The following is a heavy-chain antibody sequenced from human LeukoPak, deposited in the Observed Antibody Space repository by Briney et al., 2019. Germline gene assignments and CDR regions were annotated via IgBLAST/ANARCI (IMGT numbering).Heavy chain of an antibody. Sequence: SETLSLTCTVSGGPINSDYWNWLRQPPGQGLEWIGYIYSSGSTNYNPSLNSRVSRSLDTSKNQLSLKLGSVTAADTAVYYCARGAGRWAIWGQGTMVTVSS. J-gene: IGHJ3*02. CDR2: IYSSGST. D-gene: IGHD4-23*01. V-gene: IGHV4-59*01. CDR3: ARGAGRWAI. CDR1: GGPINSDY.